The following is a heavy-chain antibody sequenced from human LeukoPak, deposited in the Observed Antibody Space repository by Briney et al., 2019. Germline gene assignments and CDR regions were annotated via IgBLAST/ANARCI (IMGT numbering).Heavy chain of an antibody. CDR3: ARSPPAPYYYFWSGYFIAYGMDV. Sequence: GGPLTLLCGASGFPLSRYAMLWVRHATGEGLEYVSAISSWGGSTYYANSVKGRFTISRDNSKNTLYLQMGSLRAEDMAVYYCARSPPAPYYYFWSGYFIAYGMDVWGQGTTVTVSS. CDR2: ISSWGGST. D-gene: IGHD3-3*01. V-gene: IGHV3-64*01. J-gene: IGHJ6*02. CDR1: GFPLSRYA.